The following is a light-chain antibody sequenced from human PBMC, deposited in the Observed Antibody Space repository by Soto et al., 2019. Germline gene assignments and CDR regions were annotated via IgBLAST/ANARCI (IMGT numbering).Light chain of an antibody. J-gene: IGKJ1*01. V-gene: IGKV3-15*01. CDR2: GAS. Sequence: EIVMTQSPATLSVSQGERATLSCRARQSVGSNLAWYQQKPGQAPRLLMYGASTRATGVPARFSGSGSGAAFTLTRSSLQPEDGAVYYCQQYNSRPPWTFGQATKVEIE. CDR3: QQYNSRPPWT. CDR1: QSVGSN.